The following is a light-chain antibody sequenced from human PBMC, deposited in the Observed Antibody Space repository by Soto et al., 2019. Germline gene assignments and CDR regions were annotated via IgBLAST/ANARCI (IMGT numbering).Light chain of an antibody. CDR3: SSYAGSRNVI. CDR2: DVT. V-gene: IGLV2-8*01. J-gene: IGLJ2*01. CDR1: SSDIGGYHY. Sequence: QSALAQPPSASGSPGQSVTISCSGTSSDIGGYHYVSWYQQHPGKAPKLVIYDVTERPSGVPDRFYGSKSGNTASLTVTGLQAEDEADYYCSSYAGSRNVIFGGGTKLTVI.